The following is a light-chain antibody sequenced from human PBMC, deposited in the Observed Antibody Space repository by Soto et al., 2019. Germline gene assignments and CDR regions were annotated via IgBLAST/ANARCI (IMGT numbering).Light chain of an antibody. CDR2: DAS. CDR3: QQRSNWPSGT. V-gene: IGKV3-11*01. J-gene: IGKJ2*01. Sequence: EIVLTQSPATLSLSPGERATLSCRASQSVSSYLAWYQQKPGQAPRLLIYDASNRATGIPARFSGSGSGTDFTLTISSLEHEDFAVYYCQQRSNWPSGTFGQGTKLEIK. CDR1: QSVSSY.